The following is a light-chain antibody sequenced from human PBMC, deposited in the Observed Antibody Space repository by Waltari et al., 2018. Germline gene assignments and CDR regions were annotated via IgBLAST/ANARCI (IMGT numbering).Light chain of an antibody. Sequence: EIVMTQSPATLSVSPGERATLSCRASQGVSSNLAWYQQKPGQAPRLLIYGASTRAPGIPARFSGSESGTEFTLTISSMQSEDFAVYYCQQYNNWPPYTFGQGTKLEIK. J-gene: IGKJ2*01. CDR2: GAS. V-gene: IGKV3-15*01. CDR1: QGVSSN. CDR3: QQYNNWPPYT.